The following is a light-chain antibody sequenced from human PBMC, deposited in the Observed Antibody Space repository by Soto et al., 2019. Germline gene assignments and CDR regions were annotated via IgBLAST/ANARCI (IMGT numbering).Light chain of an antibody. CDR1: QSISSF. Sequence: IQMTQSPSSLSASVGDRVTITCRASQSISSFLSWYQKKPGKAPRLLMFAASNLQSGVPSRFSGSGSGTDFTLTISSLQPEDFATYYCQQSYSTPPWTFGRGTKLEIK. V-gene: IGKV1-39*01. CDR3: QQSYSTPPWT. CDR2: AAS. J-gene: IGKJ2*02.